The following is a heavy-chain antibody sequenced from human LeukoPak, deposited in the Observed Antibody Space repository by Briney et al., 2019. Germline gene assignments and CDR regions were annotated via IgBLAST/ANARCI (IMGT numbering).Heavy chain of an antibody. CDR2: VYYSGSA. Sequence: SETLSLTCTISDGSISTYHWSGIRQPPGKGLEWIGYVYYSGSADYNPSLTSRLTLSVDTSKNQFSLTLTSVTAADTAMYYCATTTIGSSSSYYFDYWGRGTLVTVSS. D-gene: IGHD6-6*01. J-gene: IGHJ4*02. CDR1: DGSISTYH. CDR3: ATTTIGSSSSYYFDY. V-gene: IGHV4-59*03.